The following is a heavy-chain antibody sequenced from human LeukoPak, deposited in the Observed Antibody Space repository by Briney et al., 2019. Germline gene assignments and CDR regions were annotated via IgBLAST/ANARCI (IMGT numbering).Heavy chain of an antibody. CDR1: GFSFTNYA. J-gene: IGHJ1*01. CDR3: ARRPVAAEYFQH. V-gene: IGHV3-30*03. CDR2: ISYDESKI. Sequence: SLRLXCTGSGFSFTNYAMHWVRQAPGEGLEWVAVISYDESKIYYADSVKGRFTISRDLSTNTLYLQMNSLTTEDTAMYFCARRPVAAEYFQHWGQGTLVTVSS. D-gene: IGHD6-25*01.